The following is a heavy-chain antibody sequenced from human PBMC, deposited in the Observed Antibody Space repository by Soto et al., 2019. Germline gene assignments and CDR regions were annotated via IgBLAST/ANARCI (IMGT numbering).Heavy chain of an antibody. CDR2: ISAYNGNT. V-gene: IGHV1-18*01. J-gene: IGHJ6*02. Sequence: QVQLVQSGAEVKKPGASVKVSCKASGYTFTSYGISWVRQAPGQGLEWMGWISAYNGNTNYAQKLQGRVTMTTDTSTSTAYMELRSLRSDDTAVYYCVRATRGTYYYGSGSKYYYGMDVWGQGTTVTVSS. CDR1: GYTFTSYG. D-gene: IGHD3-10*01. CDR3: VRATRGTYYYGSGSKYYYGMDV.